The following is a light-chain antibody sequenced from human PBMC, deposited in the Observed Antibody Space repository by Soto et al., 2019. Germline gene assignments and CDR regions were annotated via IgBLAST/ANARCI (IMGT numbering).Light chain of an antibody. CDR3: QQYGGSPFT. CDR1: QSFSTSY. J-gene: IGKJ3*01. CDR2: NTF. Sequence: EIVLTQSPGTLSSSPGDRATLSCRASQSFSTSYLAWYQHKPGQAPRLLIYNTFTRATGIPDRFSGSGSGTDFTLTISRLDPEDFAVYYCQQYGGSPFTFGPGTKVDIK. V-gene: IGKV3-20*01.